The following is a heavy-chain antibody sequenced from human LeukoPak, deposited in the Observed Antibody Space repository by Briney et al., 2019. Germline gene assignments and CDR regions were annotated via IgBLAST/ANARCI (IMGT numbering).Heavy chain of an antibody. Sequence: PGGSLRLSCAASGFTFSSYAMSWVRQAPGKGLEWVSAISGSGGSIYYADSVKGRFTISRDNSKNTLYLQMNSLRAEDTAVYYCAKGIVVGATPYYFDYWGQGTLVPVSS. CDR2: ISGSGGSI. J-gene: IGHJ4*02. CDR3: AKGIVVGATPYYFDY. CDR1: GFTFSSYA. V-gene: IGHV3-23*01. D-gene: IGHD1-26*01.